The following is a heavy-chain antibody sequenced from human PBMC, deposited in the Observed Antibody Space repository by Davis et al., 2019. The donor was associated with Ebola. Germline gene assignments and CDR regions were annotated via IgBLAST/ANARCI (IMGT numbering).Heavy chain of an antibody. CDR1: GFSLSTSAVG. Sequence: SGPTLVKPTQTLTLTCTFSGFSLSTSAVGVGWIRQAPGKALEWLALIYWDDDRRYSPSLMSRLTISRDTSKNQVVLTMTNMDPVDTATYYCARTRVQLGITNWGQGTLVTVSS. V-gene: IGHV2-5*02. CDR2: IYWDDDR. J-gene: IGHJ4*02. D-gene: IGHD7-27*01. CDR3: ARTRVQLGITN.